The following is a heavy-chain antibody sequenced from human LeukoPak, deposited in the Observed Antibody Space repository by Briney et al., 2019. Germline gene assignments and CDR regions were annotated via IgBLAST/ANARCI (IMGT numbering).Heavy chain of an antibody. CDR3: ARARRGSGSVFDC. J-gene: IGHJ4*02. Sequence: PGGSLRLSCAASGFTFSNYWMSWVRQAPGKGLEWVANIKQDGSEKYYVDSVKGRFTISRDNAKNSLYLQMNSLRAEDTALYYCARARRGSGSVFDCWGQGTLVTVSS. V-gene: IGHV3-7*01. CDR2: IKQDGSEK. D-gene: IGHD3-10*01. CDR1: GFTFSNYW.